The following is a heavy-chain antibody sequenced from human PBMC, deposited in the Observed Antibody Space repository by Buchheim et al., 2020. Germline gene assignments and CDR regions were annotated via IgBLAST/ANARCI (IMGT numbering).Heavy chain of an antibody. Sequence: QVQLQESGPGLVKPSETLSLTCAVSGGSISSYYWSWIRQPPGKGLEWIGYIYYSGSTNYNPSLMSRATISVDTSKNQFSLKLSSVTAADTAVYYCARDGDYYDSSGYAYFQHWGQGTL. J-gene: IGHJ1*01. CDR1: GGSISSYY. D-gene: IGHD3-22*01. CDR2: IYYSGST. V-gene: IGHV4-59*01. CDR3: ARDGDYYDSSGYAYFQH.